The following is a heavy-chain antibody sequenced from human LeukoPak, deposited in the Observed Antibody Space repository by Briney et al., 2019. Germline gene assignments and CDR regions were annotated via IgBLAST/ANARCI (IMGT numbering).Heavy chain of an antibody. Sequence: GGSLRLSCSGSGFSFGDYPLNWFRQAPGKGREGVGFIRTKAYGGPPEYAASVKGRFTISRDDSESIAYLQMDSLKTEDTAVYFCTRKSGVIIVFDHWGQGTLVTDSS. V-gene: IGHV3-49*03. CDR1: GFSFGDYP. CDR3: TRKSGVIIVFDH. CDR2: IRTKAYGGPP. D-gene: IGHD3-3*01. J-gene: IGHJ4*02.